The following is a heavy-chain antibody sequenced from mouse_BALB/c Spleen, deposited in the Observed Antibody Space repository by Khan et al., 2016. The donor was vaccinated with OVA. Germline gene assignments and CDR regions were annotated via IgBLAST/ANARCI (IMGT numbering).Heavy chain of an antibody. CDR3: AKFTPDYYSMDY. CDR1: GFSLTNYG. CDR2: MWGDGST. Sequence: VQLKESGPGLVAPSQSLSITCTVSGFSLTNYGVNWVRQPPGKGLEWLGVMWGDGSTNFHSALKSRLIISKDNSQSQVFLELNSLQTDDTATYYCAKFTPDYYSMDYWGQGTSVTGSS. V-gene: IGHV2-3*01. J-gene: IGHJ4*01. D-gene: IGHD1-1*01.